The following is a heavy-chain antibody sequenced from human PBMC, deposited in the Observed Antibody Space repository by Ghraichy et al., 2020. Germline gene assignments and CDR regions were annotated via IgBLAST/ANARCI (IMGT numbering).Heavy chain of an antibody. CDR3: ARDYRLRNSGWNYGMDV. CDR2: IYYSGST. Sequence: SETLSLTCTVSGGPISRYYWSWIRQPPGKGLEWIGYIYYSGSTNYNPSLKSRVTISVDTSKNQFSLKLSSVTAADTAVYYCARDYRLRNSGWNYGMDVWGYWTTVSVSS. V-gene: IGHV4-59*01. J-gene: IGHJ6*01. CDR1: GGPISRYY. D-gene: IGHD6-19*01.